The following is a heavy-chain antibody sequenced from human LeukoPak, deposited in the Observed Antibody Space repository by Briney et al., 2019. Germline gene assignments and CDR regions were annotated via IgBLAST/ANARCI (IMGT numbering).Heavy chain of an antibody. CDR3: ARESPTNIYCFDY. D-gene: IGHD1/OR15-1a*01. CDR1: GITFSSYG. Sequence: GGTLRLSCAASGITFSSYGMSWVRQAPGKGLEWVSGISGSGGSTYYADSVKGRFTISRDNSKNTVYLQMNSLRAEDTAVYYCARESPTNIYCFDYWGQGTLVTVSS. J-gene: IGHJ4*02. CDR2: ISGSGGST. V-gene: IGHV3-23*01.